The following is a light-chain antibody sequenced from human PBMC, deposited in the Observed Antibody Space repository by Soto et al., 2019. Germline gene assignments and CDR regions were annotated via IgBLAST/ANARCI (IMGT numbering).Light chain of an antibody. CDR1: QSVNSN. J-gene: IGKJ2*01. V-gene: IGKV3-15*01. CDR3: QQYNNWYT. Sequence: EIVMTQSPATLSVSPGERATLSCRASQSVNSNLAWYQQKPGQPPRLLIYDASTTATGIPARFSGSGSGTEFTLTISSLQSEDFAVYYCQQYNNWYTFGQGTKLEI. CDR2: DAS.